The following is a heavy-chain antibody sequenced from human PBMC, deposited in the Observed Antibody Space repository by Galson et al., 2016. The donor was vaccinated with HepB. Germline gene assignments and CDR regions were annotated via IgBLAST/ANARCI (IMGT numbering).Heavy chain of an antibody. CDR2: ISSSSSYI. CDR1: GFTFSSYS. Sequence: SLRLSCAASGFTFSSYSMNWVRQAPGKGLEWVSSISSSSSYIYHADSVKGRFTISRDNAKNSLYLQMNSLRAEDTAVYYCARASGYNWNYLMIFNYFDYWGQGTLVTVSS. CDR3: ARASGYNWNYLMIFNYFDY. D-gene: IGHD1-7*01. J-gene: IGHJ4*02. V-gene: IGHV3-21*01.